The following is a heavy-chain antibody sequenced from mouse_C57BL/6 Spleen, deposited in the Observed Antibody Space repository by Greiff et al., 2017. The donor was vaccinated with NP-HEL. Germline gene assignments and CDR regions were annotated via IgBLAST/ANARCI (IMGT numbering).Heavy chain of an antibody. J-gene: IGHJ4*01. CDR2: INPSNGGT. CDR1: GYTFTSYW. D-gene: IGHD1-1*01. CDR3: AAYYYGSSLYAMDY. V-gene: IGHV1-53*01. Sequence: VQLVESGTELVKPGASVKLSCKASGYTFTSYWMHWVKQRPGQGLEWIGNINPSNGGTNYNEKFKSKATLTVDKSSSTAYMQLSSLTSEDSAVYYCAAYYYGSSLYAMDYWGQGTSVTVSS.